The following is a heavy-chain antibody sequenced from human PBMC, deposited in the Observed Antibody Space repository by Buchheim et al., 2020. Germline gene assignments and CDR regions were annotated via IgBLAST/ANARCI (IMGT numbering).Heavy chain of an antibody. V-gene: IGHV1-2*04. Sequence: QVQLVQSGAEVKKPGASVKVSCKASGYTFTGYYMHWVRQAPGQGLEWMGWINPNSGGTNYAQKFQGWVTMTRDTSISTAYMELSRLRADDTAVYYWARAASLYSSSYYYMDVWGKGTT. CDR1: GYTFTGYY. J-gene: IGHJ6*03. CDR2: INPNSGGT. D-gene: IGHD6-6*01. CDR3: ARAASLYSSSYYYMDV.